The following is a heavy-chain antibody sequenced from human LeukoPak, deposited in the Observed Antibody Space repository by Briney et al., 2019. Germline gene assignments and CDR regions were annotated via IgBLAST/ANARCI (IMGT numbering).Heavy chain of an antibody. CDR3: AIFTFGGIIAPDY. Sequence: PSETLSLTCTVSGGSISSSSYYWGWIRQPPGKGLEWIGSIYYSGSTYYSLSLKSRVTISVDTSKNQFSLKLSSVTAADTAVYYCAIFTFGGIIAPDYWGQGTLVTVSS. CDR1: GGSISSSSYY. CDR2: IYYSGST. J-gene: IGHJ4*02. V-gene: IGHV4-39*01. D-gene: IGHD3-16*02.